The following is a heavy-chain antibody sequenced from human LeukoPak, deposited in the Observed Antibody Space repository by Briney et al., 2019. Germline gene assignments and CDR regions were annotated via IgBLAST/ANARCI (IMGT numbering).Heavy chain of an antibody. CDR2: ISGSGDRT. CDR1: GFTFSSSA. D-gene: IGHD1-26*01. V-gene: IGHV3-23*01. J-gene: IGHJ5*02. Sequence: GGSPRLSCAASGFTFSSSAMNWVRQAPGKGLEWVSTISGSGDRTYYADSVKGRFTISRDNSKNTLFLQMNSLRAEDTAVYYCARDGEVGVGRWFDPWGQGTLVTVSS. CDR3: ARDGEVGVGRWFDP.